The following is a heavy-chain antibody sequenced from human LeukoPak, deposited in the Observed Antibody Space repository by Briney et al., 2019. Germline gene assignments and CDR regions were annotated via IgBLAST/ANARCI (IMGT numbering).Heavy chain of an antibody. V-gene: IGHV3-23*01. Sequence: GGSLRLSCAASGFTFSIFYMSWVRQAPGKGLERVSHISASGDSTNYADSVKGRFTISRDNSKNTLYLQMNSLRADDTAVYYCAKDLEGGVADYFDYWGQGALVTVSS. D-gene: IGHD1-1*01. CDR3: AKDLEGGVADYFDY. J-gene: IGHJ4*02. CDR1: GFTFSIFY. CDR2: ISASGDST.